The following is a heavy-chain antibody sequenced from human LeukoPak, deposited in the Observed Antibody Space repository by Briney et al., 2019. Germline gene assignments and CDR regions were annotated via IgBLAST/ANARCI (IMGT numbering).Heavy chain of an antibody. CDR3: AKDSHIYGGNSGFDY. CDR1: GFTFSNAW. D-gene: IGHD4-23*01. CDR2: IKSKTDGGTT. J-gene: IGHJ4*02. V-gene: IGHV3-15*01. Sequence: GGSLRLSCAASGFTFSNAWMSWVRQAPGRGLEWVGRIKSKTDGGTTDYAAPVKGRFTISRDNSKNTLYLQMNSLRAEDTAVYYCAKDSHIYGGNSGFDYWGQGTLVTVSS.